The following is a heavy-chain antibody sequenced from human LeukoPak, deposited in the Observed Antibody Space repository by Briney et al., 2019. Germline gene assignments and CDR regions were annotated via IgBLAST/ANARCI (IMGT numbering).Heavy chain of an antibody. CDR2: INHSGST. V-gene: IGHV4-34*01. D-gene: IGHD3-3*01. Sequence: SETLSLTCAVYGGSFSGYYWSWIRQPPGKGLEWIGEINHSGSTNYNPSLKSRVTISVDTSKNQFSLKLSSVTAADTAVYYCARGPPHYDFWRSRWFDPWGQGTLVTVSS. CDR1: GGSFSGYY. J-gene: IGHJ5*02. CDR3: ARGPPHYDFWRSRWFDP.